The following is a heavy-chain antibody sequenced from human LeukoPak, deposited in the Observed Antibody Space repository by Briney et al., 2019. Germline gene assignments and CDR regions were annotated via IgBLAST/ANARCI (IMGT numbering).Heavy chain of an antibody. V-gene: IGHV3-21*01. CDR2: ISSSSSYI. CDR3: ARVRGSYYGSGSYFDY. D-gene: IGHD3-10*01. J-gene: IGHJ4*02. Sequence: PGGSLRLSCAASGFTFSSYSMNWVRQAPGKGLEWVSSISSSSSYIYYADSVKGRFTISRDNAKNSLYLQMNSLRAEDTAVYYCARVRGSYYGSGSYFDYWGQGTLVTVSS. CDR1: GFTFSSYS.